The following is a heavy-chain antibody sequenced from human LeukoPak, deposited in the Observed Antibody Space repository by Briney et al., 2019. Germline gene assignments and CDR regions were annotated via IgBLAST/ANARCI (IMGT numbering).Heavy chain of an antibody. Sequence: GRSLRLSCAASGFTFSSYAMHWVRQAPGKGLEWVAVISYDGSNKYCADSVKGRFTISRDNSKNTLYLQMNSLRAEDTAVYYCARDPFMVRGVVDYWGQGTLVTVSS. V-gene: IGHV3-30-3*01. CDR1: GFTFSSYA. D-gene: IGHD3-10*01. CDR3: ARDPFMVRGVVDY. CDR2: ISYDGSNK. J-gene: IGHJ4*02.